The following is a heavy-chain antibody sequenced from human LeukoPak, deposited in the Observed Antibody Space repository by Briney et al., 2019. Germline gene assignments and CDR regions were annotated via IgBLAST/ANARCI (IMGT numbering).Heavy chain of an antibody. CDR3: ARDGMYSSGWYQLDY. CDR2: IWYDGSNK. Sequence: GGSLRLSCAASGFTFSSYGMHWVRQAPGKGLEWVALIWYDGSNKYYADSVKGRLTISRDSSKNTLYLQMNSLRAEDTAVYFCARDGMYSSGWYQLDYWGQGTLVTVSS. V-gene: IGHV3-33*01. CDR1: GFTFSSYG. D-gene: IGHD6-19*01. J-gene: IGHJ4*02.